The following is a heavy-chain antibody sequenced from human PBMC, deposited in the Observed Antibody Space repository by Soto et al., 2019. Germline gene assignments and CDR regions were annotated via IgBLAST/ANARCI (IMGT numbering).Heavy chain of an antibody. CDR3: AMPGIAAAGTFYYYYYGMDV. V-gene: IGHV4-39*01. J-gene: IGHJ6*01. CDR2: IYYSGST. CDR1: GGSISSSSYY. Sequence: QLQLQESGPGLVKPSETLSLTCTVSGGSISSSSYYWGWIRQPPGKGLEWIGSIYYSGSTYYNPSLKSRVTISVDTSKNQFSLKLSSVTAADTAVYYCAMPGIAAAGTFYYYYYGMDVW. D-gene: IGHD6-13*01.